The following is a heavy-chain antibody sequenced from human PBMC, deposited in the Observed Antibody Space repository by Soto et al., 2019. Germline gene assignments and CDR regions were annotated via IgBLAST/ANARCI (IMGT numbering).Heavy chain of an antibody. D-gene: IGHD2-15*01. CDR3: AXXMDSRXGAYYHYGMDV. V-gene: IGHV3-9*01. Sequence: EVQLVESGGDLVQPGRSLRLSCAASGFTFDDYAMHWVRQAPGKGLEWVSGISWSSRATDYADSVKGRFSISRDNAKNSLXXQMNSLXXXXXXXXXCAXXMDSRXGAYYHYGMDVWGRGTTVTVSS. J-gene: IGHJ6*02. CDR1: GFTFDDYA. CDR2: ISWSSRAT.